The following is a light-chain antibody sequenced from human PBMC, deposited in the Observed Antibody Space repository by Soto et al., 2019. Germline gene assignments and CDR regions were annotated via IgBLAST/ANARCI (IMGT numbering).Light chain of an antibody. CDR1: QGISSY. J-gene: IGKJ5*01. CDR2: AAS. CDR3: QQLNSYPIT. V-gene: IGKV1-9*01. Sequence: IQLTQSPSSLSAYVGDRVTITCRASQGISSYLAWYQQKPGKAPKLLIYAASTLQSGVPSRFSGSGSGTDFTLTIGSPQPEDFATYYCQQLNSYPITFGQGTRLEIK.